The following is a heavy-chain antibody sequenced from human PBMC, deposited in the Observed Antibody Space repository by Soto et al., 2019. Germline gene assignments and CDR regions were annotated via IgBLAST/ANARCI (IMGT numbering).Heavy chain of an antibody. CDR1: GGSFSGYY. Sequence: LSLTCAVYGGSFSGYYWSWIRQPPGKGLEWIGEINHSGSTNYNPSLKSRVTISVDTSKNQFSLKLSSVTAADTAVYYCARRFLEWLSTANWFDPWGQGTLVTV. J-gene: IGHJ5*02. CDR3: ARRFLEWLSTANWFDP. V-gene: IGHV4-34*01. CDR2: INHSGST. D-gene: IGHD3-3*01.